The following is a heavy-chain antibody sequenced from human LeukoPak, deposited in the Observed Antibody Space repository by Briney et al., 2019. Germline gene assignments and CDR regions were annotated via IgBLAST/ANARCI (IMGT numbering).Heavy chain of an antibody. V-gene: IGHV1-3*01. CDR1: GCTFTSYA. D-gene: IGHD6-19*01. J-gene: IGHJ3*02. CDR2: INAGNGNT. CDR3: ARPSIYSSGWYTDAFDI. Sequence: ASVKVSCKASGCTFTSYAMHWVRQAPGQRLEWMGWINAGNGNTKYSQKFQARVTITRDTSASTAYMELSSLRSEDTAVYYCARPSIYSSGWYTDAFDIWGQGTMVTVSS.